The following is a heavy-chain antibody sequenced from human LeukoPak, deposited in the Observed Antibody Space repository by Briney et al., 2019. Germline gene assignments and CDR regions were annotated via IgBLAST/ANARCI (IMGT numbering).Heavy chain of an antibody. V-gene: IGHV3-15*01. CDR1: GFTFSNAW. Sequence: GGSLRPSCAASGFTFSNAWMSWVRQAPGKGLEWVGRIKSKTDGGTTDYAAPVKGRFTISRDDSKNTLYLQMNSLKTEDTAVYYCAKDMLRYCSGGSCYFDYWGQGTLVTVSS. CDR3: AKDMLRYCSGGSCYFDY. CDR2: IKSKTDGGTT. J-gene: IGHJ4*02. D-gene: IGHD2-15*01.